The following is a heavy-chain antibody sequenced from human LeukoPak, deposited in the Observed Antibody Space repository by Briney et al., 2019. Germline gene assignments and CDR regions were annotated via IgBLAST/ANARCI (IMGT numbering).Heavy chain of an antibody. Sequence: GGSLRLSCTASGFTFGDYAMSWFRQAPGKGLEWVGFIRSKAYGGTTEYAASVKGRFTISRDDSKSIAYLQMNSLKTEDTAVYYCTRDTYNWNYYYFDYWGQGTLVTVPS. CDR2: IRSKAYGGTT. CDR1: GFTFGDYA. D-gene: IGHD1-7*01. V-gene: IGHV3-49*03. CDR3: TRDTYNWNYYYFDY. J-gene: IGHJ4*02.